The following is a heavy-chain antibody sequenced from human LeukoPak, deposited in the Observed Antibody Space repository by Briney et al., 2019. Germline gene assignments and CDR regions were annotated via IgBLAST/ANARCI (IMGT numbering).Heavy chain of an antibody. J-gene: IGHJ4*02. CDR3: ARGRRWLPLRGFDY. V-gene: IGHV4-38-2*02. CDR1: GYSISSGYY. Sequence: SETLSLTCTVSGYSISSGYYWGWIRQPPGKGLEWIGSIYHSGSTYYNPSLKSRVTISVDTSKNQFSPKLSSVTAADTAVYYCARGRRWLPLRGFDYWGQGTLVTVSS. D-gene: IGHD5-24*01. CDR2: IYHSGST.